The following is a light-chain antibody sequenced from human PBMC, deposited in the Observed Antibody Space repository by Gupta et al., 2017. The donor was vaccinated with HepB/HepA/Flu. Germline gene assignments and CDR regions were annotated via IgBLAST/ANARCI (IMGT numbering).Light chain of an antibody. CDR1: TGAVTSGYY. Sequence: TAVTQATSLSVSPRGTVTRTCTSSTGAVTSGYYPNWFQQKPGQAPRALIYSTSNKHSWTPARFSGSLLGGKAALTLSGVQPEDEAEYYCLLYYGGAQRGWVFGGGTKLTVL. V-gene: IGLV7-43*01. CDR3: LLYYGGAQRGWV. CDR2: STS. J-gene: IGLJ3*02.